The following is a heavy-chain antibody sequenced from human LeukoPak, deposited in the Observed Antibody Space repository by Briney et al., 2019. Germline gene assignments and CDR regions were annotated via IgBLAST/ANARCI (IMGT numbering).Heavy chain of an antibody. Sequence: SGGSLRLSCAASGFTFSSYWMSWVRQAPGKGLEWVANIKRDGSEKYYVGSVKGRFTISRDNAKNSLYLQMNSLRAEDTAVYYCGLGGWLDYWGQGTLVTVSS. V-gene: IGHV3-7*01. CDR1: GFTFSSYW. CDR2: IKRDGSEK. D-gene: IGHD6-19*01. J-gene: IGHJ4*02. CDR3: GLGGWLDY.